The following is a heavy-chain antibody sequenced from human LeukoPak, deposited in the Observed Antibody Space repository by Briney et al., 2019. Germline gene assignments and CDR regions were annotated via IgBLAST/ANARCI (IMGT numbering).Heavy chain of an antibody. V-gene: IGHV3-21*01. CDR2: ISSSSSYI. J-gene: IGHJ4*02. CDR1: GGSISSRN. Sequence: ETLSLTCAVSGGSISSRNWWSWVRQPPGKGLEWVSSISSSSSYIYYADSVKGRFTISRDNAKNSLYLQMNSLRAEDTAVYYCARGQYCSGGSCYSPDYWGQGTLVTVSS. D-gene: IGHD2-15*01. CDR3: ARGQYCSGGSCYSPDY.